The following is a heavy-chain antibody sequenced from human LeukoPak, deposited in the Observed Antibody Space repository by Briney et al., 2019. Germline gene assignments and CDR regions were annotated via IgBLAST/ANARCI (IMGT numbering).Heavy chain of an antibody. D-gene: IGHD1-26*01. V-gene: IGHV4-34*01. J-gene: IGHJ4*02. CDR2: INHSGST. CDR1: GGSFSGYY. Sequence: SETLSLTCAVYGGSFSGYYWSWIRQSSGKGLESIVEINHSGSTNYNPSLKSRVTISVDTSMNQFSLKLSSVTAADTAVYYCARGIVGATRGLFDYWGQGILVTVSS. CDR3: ARGIVGATRGLFDY.